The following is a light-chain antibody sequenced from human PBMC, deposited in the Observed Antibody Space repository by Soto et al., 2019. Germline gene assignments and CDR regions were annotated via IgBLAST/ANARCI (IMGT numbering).Light chain of an antibody. CDR3: SSYAGSTHVV. V-gene: IGLV2-8*01. CDR1: SSDVGDYNF. CDR2: EVS. J-gene: IGLJ2*01. Sequence: QSVLTQPPSASGSPGQSVTISCTGTSSDVGDYNFVSWYQQRPGKAPKLMIYEVSKRPSGVPDRFSGSKSGNTASLTVSGLQADDEANYYCSSYAGSTHVVFGGGTKVTVL.